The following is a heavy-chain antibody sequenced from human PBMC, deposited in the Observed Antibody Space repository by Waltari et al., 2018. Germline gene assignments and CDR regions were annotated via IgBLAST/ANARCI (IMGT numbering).Heavy chain of an antibody. V-gene: IGHV3-49*04. Sequence: EVQLPESGGGLVQPGRSLRLSCTASGFSFGDYAMTWVRQVPGKGLEWVGFIRSKTYGGAPEYAAAVKGRFTISRDDSKSVAYLQMNSLRTEDTALYYCTRADGMTDLDYWGQGALVTVSS. CDR2: IRSKTYGGAP. CDR3: TRADGMTDLDY. CDR1: GFSFGDYA. J-gene: IGHJ4*02.